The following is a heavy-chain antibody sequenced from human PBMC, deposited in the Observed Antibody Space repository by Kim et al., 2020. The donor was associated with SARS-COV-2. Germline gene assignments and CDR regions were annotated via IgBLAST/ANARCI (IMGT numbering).Heavy chain of an antibody. V-gene: IGHV3-30*04. CDR3: ARPRSGSYYGYFDY. J-gene: IGHJ4*02. Sequence: GGSLRLSCAASGFTFSSYAMHWVRQAPGKGLEWVAVISYDGSNKYYVDSVKGRFTISRDNSKNTLYLQMNSLRAEDTAVYYCARPRSGSYYGYFDYWGQGTLVTVSS. CDR2: ISYDGSNK. D-gene: IGHD1-26*01. CDR1: GFTFSSYA.